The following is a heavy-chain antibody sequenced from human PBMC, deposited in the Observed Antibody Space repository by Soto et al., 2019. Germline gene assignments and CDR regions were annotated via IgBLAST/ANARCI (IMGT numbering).Heavy chain of an antibody. CDR3: ERGPNWNYYYYGVDV. J-gene: IGHJ6*02. CDR1: GDSISSYY. Sequence: SETLSLTCTVSGDSISSYYWSWIRQPAGKGLEWIGRFYSSGSANYNPSLQSRVTMSIDTSKNQFSLELSSVTAADTAVYYCERGPNWNYYYYGVDVWGQGTTVTVSS. V-gene: IGHV4-4*07. D-gene: IGHD1-20*01. CDR2: FYSSGSA.